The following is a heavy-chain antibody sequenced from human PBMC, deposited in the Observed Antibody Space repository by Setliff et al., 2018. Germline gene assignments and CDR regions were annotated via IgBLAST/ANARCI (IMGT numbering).Heavy chain of an antibody. V-gene: IGHV4-4*08. D-gene: IGHD1-26*01. CDR2: IYTGGST. CDR3: ASRRTGPGGWFDY. Sequence: LSLTCIVSGVSVSRHYWSWIRQPPGKTLEWIGYIYTGGSTTYNPSLKSRVTISVDTSKNQFSLKLTSVTAADTAIYYCASRRTGPGGWFDYWGQGTLVTVSS. CDR1: GVSVSRHY. J-gene: IGHJ5*01.